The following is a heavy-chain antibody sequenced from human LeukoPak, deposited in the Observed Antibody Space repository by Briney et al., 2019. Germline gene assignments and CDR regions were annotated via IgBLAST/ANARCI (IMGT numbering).Heavy chain of an antibody. CDR1: GFIFSTYG. CDR2: IRHDGSNK. V-gene: IGHV3-30*02. CDR3: AKDSLADIDY. D-gene: IGHD3-16*01. Sequence: GGSLRLSCAASGFIFSTYGMYWVRQATGKRLEWVAFIRHDGSNKKYADSVKGRSTISRDNSKNTLYLQINSLRAEDTAVYYCAKDSLADIDYWGQGTLVTVSS. J-gene: IGHJ4*02.